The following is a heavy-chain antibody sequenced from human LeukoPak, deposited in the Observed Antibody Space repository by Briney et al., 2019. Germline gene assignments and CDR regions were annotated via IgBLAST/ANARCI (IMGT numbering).Heavy chain of an antibody. Sequence: ASVKVSCKASGGTFSSYAISWVRQAPGQGLEWMGGIIPIFGTANYAQKFQGRVTITADESTSTAYMELSSLRSEDTAVYYCAASGYSYGLSDYWGQGTLVTVSS. CDR3: AASGYSYGLSDY. V-gene: IGHV1-69*13. J-gene: IGHJ4*02. CDR2: IIPIFGTA. CDR1: GGTFSSYA. D-gene: IGHD5-18*01.